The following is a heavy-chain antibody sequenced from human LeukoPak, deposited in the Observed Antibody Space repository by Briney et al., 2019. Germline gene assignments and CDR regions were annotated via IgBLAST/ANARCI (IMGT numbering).Heavy chain of an antibody. J-gene: IGHJ4*02. D-gene: IGHD3-10*01. V-gene: IGHV3-21*01. CDR1: GFTFSSYS. CDR2: ISSSSYI. Sequence: PGGSLRLSCAASGFTFSSYSMNWVRQAPGKGLEWVSSISSSSYIYYADSAKGRFTISRDNAKNSLYLQMNSLRAEDTAVYYCARDSYYGSGSYSFDYWGQGTLVTVSS. CDR3: ARDSYYGSGSYSFDY.